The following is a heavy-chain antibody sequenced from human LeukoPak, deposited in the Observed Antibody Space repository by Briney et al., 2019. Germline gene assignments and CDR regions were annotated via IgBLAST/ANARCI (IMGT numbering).Heavy chain of an antibody. Sequence: PSETLSLTCTVSGGSISSYYWSWLRQPPGKGLEGLGYIYYSGSTNYNPSLKSRVTISVDTSKNQFSLKLSSMTAADTAVYYCARVDYDFWSGYPNWFDPWGQGTLVTVSS. CDR3: ARVDYDFWSGYPNWFDP. J-gene: IGHJ5*02. CDR1: GGSISSYY. CDR2: IYYSGST. D-gene: IGHD3-3*01. V-gene: IGHV4-59*01.